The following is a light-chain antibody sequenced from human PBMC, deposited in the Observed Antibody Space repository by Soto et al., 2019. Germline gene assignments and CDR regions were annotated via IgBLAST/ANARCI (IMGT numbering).Light chain of an antibody. Sequence: QSVLTQPPQGPGPPGRRVTTPSLGTAPTIGPGYNVHCNHQLQEKAPKPPIYGTSNRPSGVPDRFSGSKSGTSASLAITGLQAEDEADYYCQSYDSSLSGWVFGGGTKLTVL. J-gene: IGLJ3*02. CDR3: QSYDSSLSGWV. V-gene: IGLV1-40*01. CDR2: GTS. CDR1: APTIGPGYN.